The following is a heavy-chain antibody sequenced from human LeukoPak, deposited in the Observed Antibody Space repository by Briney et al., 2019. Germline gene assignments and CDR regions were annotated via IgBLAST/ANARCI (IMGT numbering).Heavy chain of an antibody. CDR2: ISYDGSNK. CDR1: GFTFSSYG. CDR3: ARGSARGVYGSGSYYYYYYMDV. Sequence: GGSLRLSCAASGFTFSSYGMHWVRQAPGKGLEWVAVISYDGSNKYYADSVKGRFTISRDNSENTLYLQMNSLRAEDTAVYYCARGSARGVYGSGSYYYYYYMDVWGKGTTVTISS. D-gene: IGHD3-10*01. V-gene: IGHV3-30*03. J-gene: IGHJ6*03.